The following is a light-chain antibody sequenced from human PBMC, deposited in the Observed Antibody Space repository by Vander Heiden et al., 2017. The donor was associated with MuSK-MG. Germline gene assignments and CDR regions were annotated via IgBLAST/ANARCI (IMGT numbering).Light chain of an antibody. CDR2: GAS. J-gene: IGKJ1*01. Sequence: ITCRASQGISSHLAWYQQKPGKVPKLLMYGASTLQSGVPARFSGSGSGTDFTLTISSLQPEDVATYYCQKDNSAPHTFGQGTKVEIK. V-gene: IGKV1-27*01. CDR1: QGISSH. CDR3: QKDNSAPHT.